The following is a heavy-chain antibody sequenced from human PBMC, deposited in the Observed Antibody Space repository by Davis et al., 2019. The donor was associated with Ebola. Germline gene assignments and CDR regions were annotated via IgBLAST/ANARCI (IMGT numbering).Heavy chain of an antibody. Sequence: GESLKISCAASGFTFSNAWMSWVRQAPGKGLEWVANIKQDGSEKYYVDSVKGRFTISRDNAKNSLYLQMNSLRAEDTAVYYCARVVYQLLSYYYGMDGWGQGTTVTGSS. V-gene: IGHV3-7*01. J-gene: IGHJ6*02. D-gene: IGHD2-2*01. CDR3: ARVVYQLLSYYYGMDG. CDR1: GFTFSNAW. CDR2: IKQDGSEK.